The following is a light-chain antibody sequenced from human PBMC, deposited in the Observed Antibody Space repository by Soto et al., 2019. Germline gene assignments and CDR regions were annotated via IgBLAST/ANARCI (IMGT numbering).Light chain of an antibody. CDR3: QQYNIWPLT. J-gene: IGKJ4*01. Sequence: ETQMTQSPVTLSVSPGERVTLSCRACQSVSSDLAWYQKKPGQPPRLLIYGAATRATGIPARFSGSGSGTEFTLTINSLQSEDFALYYCQQYNIWPLTFGGGTRVQI. V-gene: IGKV3-15*01. CDR1: QSVSSD. CDR2: GAA.